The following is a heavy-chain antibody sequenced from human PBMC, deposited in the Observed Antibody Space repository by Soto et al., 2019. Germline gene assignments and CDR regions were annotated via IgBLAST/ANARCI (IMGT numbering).Heavy chain of an antibody. CDR3: ARDSGWFDS. CDR1: GYTFTSYY. J-gene: IGHJ5*01. CDR2: INPSGGSA. V-gene: IGHV1-46*01. D-gene: IGHD6-25*01. Sequence: QVQLVQSGAEVKKPGASVKVSCKASGYTFTSYYMHWVRQAPGQGLEWMGIINPSGGSASYAKKFQGRVTMTSDTPTCTDYMELSGLRSEDTAVDYCARDSGWFDSWGQGTLVTVSS.